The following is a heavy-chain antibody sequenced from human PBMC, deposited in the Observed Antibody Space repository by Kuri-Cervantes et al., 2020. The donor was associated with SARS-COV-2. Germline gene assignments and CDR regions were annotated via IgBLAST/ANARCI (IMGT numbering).Heavy chain of an antibody. Sequence: SETLSLTCTVSGGSISSSSYYWGWIRQPPGKGLEWIGSIYYSGSTYYNPSPKSRVTISVDTSKNQFSLELSSVTAADTAVYYCARTSGYYSDYFDYWGQGTLVTVSS. CDR1: GGSISSSSYY. D-gene: IGHD3-22*01. V-gene: IGHV4-39*01. CDR2: IYYSGST. CDR3: ARTSGYYSDYFDY. J-gene: IGHJ4*02.